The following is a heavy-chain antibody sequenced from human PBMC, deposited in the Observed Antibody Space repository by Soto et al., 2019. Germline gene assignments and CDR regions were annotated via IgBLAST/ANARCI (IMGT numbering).Heavy chain of an antibody. CDR2: VMPTFGAG. CDR1: GGAFRNYA. Sequence: QVQLVQSGAEVKKPGSSVKVSCTASGGAFRNYAVSWVRQAPGQGLEWMGAVMPTFGAGVYAQKFQGRLKIFADESTNTAYLNVSSLTFEGPAIFFRAASRGFFEGMDAWGQGTTLTVSS. J-gene: IGHJ6*02. D-gene: IGHD3-10*01. CDR3: AASRGFFEGMDA. V-gene: IGHV1-69*01.